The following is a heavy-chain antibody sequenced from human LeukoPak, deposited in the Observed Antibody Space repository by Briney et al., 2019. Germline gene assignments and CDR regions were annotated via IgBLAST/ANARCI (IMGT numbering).Heavy chain of an antibody. CDR3: AKDRDCSGGSCYSPSYYYYGMDV. J-gene: IGHJ6*02. D-gene: IGHD2-15*01. CDR2: ISYDGSNK. V-gene: IGHV3-30*18. Sequence: GGSLRLSCAASGFTFSSYGMHWVRQAPAKGLEGVAVISYDGSNKYYADSVKGRFTISRDNSKNTLYLQMNSLRAEDTAVYYCAKDRDCSGGSCYSPSYYYYGMDVWGQGTTVTVSS. CDR1: GFTFSSYG.